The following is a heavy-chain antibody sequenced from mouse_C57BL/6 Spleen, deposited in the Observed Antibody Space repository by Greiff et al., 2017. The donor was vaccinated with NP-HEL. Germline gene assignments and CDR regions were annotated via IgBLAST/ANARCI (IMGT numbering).Heavy chain of an antibody. CDR1: GYTFTDYY. Sequence: EVQLQQSGPELVKPGASVKISCKASGYTFTDYYMNWVKQSHGKSLEWIGDINPNNGGTSYNQKFKGKATLTVDKSSSTAYMELRSLTSEDSAVYYCARYPLPPYYYGSSYDWYFDVWGTGTTVTVSS. CDR2: INPNNGGT. V-gene: IGHV1-26*01. D-gene: IGHD1-1*01. J-gene: IGHJ1*03. CDR3: ARYPLPPYYYGSSYDWYFDV.